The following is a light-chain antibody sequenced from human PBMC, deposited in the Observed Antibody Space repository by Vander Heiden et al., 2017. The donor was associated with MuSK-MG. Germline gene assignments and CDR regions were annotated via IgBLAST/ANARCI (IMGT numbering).Light chain of an antibody. J-gene: IGKJ2*01. Sequence: IQMTQSPPSLAASVGDTVTITCRASHNIHNHLNWYQHKTGGAPKLLIYDGSVLGPGAPSGFTGSRSGTDFSLTITSLQPEDIATYYCLQYNDLPYTFGRGTTVEI. CDR1: HNIHNH. V-gene: IGKV1-33*01. CDR3: LQYNDLPYT. CDR2: DGS.